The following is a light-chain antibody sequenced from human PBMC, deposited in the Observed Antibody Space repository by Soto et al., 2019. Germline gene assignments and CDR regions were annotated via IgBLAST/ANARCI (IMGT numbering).Light chain of an antibody. V-gene: IGLV4-69*01. J-gene: IGLJ3*02. CDR1: SGHSNDA. Sequence: QPVLTQSPSASASLGASVKLTCTLSSGHSNDAIAWHQQQPEKGPRYLMKLNSDGSHSKGDGIPDRFSGSSSGAERYLTISSLQPEDEAYYYCQTWGTGTPWVFGGGTKLTVL. CDR3: QTWGTGTPWV. CDR2: LNSDGSH.